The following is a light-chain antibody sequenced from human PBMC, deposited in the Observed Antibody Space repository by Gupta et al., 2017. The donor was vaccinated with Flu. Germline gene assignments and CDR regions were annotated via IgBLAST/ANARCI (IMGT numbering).Light chain of an antibody. Sequence: GGRATISCRANQSSSSWLAWYQQKPGKAPKLLSYKASSLESGVPARFSGSGSGTEFTLTISSLQPDDFATYYCQQYNSYPWTFGQGTKVEIK. CDR2: KAS. CDR1: QSSSSW. CDR3: QQYNSYPWT. V-gene: IGKV1-5*03. J-gene: IGKJ1*01.